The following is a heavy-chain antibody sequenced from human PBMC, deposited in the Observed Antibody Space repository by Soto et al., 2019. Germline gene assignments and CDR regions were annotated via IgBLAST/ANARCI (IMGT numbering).Heavy chain of an antibody. CDR3: ASSNCSGGSCYSVYFAY. V-gene: IGHV4-34*01. Sequence: SETLSLTCAVYGGSFSGYYWSWIRQPPGKGLEWIGEINHSGSTNYNPSLKSRVTISVDTSKNQFSLKLSSVTAADTAVYYCASSNCSGGSCYSVYFAYWGQGTLVTVSS. CDR2: INHSGST. CDR1: GGSFSGYY. J-gene: IGHJ4*02. D-gene: IGHD2-15*01.